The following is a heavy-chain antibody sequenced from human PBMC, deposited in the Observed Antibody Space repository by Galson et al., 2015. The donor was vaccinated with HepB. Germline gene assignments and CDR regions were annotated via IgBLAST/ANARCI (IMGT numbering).Heavy chain of an antibody. V-gene: IGHV4-31*03. CDR1: GDSVSSGGYY. Sequence: LSLTCTVSGDSVSSGGYYWSWIRQHPGKGLEWIGYIDYSGYTYYNPSLKRRVNISLYTPKNQFSLSLTSVTAADTAMYYCARVIGGGSSWYFDFWGQGSRVAVSS. D-gene: IGHD6-13*01. J-gene: IGHJ4*02. CDR2: IDYSGYT. CDR3: ARVIGGGSSWYFDF.